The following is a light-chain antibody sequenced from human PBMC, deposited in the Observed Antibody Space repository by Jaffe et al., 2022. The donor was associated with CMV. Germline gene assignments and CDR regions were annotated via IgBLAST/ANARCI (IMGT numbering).Light chain of an antibody. CDR2: GAS. CDR1: QSVSTY. J-gene: IGKJ1*01. V-gene: IGKV3-20*01. Sequence: EIVLTQSPGTLSLSPGERATLSCRASQSVSTYLAWYQRKPGQGPRLLIYGASSRATDIPDRFSGSGSGTDFILTISRLEPEDFAVYYCQQYGSSLETFGQGTKVESK. CDR3: QQYGSSLET.